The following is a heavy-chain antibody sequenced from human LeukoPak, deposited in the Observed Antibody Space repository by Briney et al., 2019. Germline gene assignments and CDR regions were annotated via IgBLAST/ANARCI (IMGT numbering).Heavy chain of an antibody. Sequence: GRSLRLSCAASGFTFSSYGMRWVRQAPGKGLEWVAVIWYDGSNKYYSDSVKGRFTISRDNSKNTLYLQVNSLRAEDTAVYYCARDKREGIAARPIDYWGQGTLVTVSS. D-gene: IGHD6-6*01. CDR2: IWYDGSNK. V-gene: IGHV3-33*01. CDR3: ARDKREGIAARPIDY. CDR1: GFTFSSYG. J-gene: IGHJ4*02.